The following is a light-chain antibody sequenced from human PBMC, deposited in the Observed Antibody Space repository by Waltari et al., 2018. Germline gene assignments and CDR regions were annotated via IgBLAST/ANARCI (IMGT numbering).Light chain of an antibody. V-gene: IGLV1-44*01. CDR3: AAWDDSQDAYLV. CDR2: YNN. CDR1: SSNIGRNP. Sequence: QSILTQAPSVSGTPGQRVTISCSGSSSNIGRNPVNWYHQLPGTAPKLLIYYNNQRPSGFPDRFSGSKSGTSASLAISGLQSEDEAVYYCAAWDDSQDAYLVFGGGTKLTVL. J-gene: IGLJ2*01.